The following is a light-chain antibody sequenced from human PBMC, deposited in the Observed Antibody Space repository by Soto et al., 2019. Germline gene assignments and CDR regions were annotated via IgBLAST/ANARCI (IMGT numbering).Light chain of an antibody. V-gene: IGKV1-39*01. J-gene: IGKJ4*02. Sequence: DIQMTQSPSSLSASVGDKVTITCRASQSINRYLNWHQQKPGEAPKLLISSASTLQGGVQSRFSGSGSGTDFTLTISSLQPEDFATYSCQQNYGTPNTFGGGTKVAIK. CDR3: QQNYGTPNT. CDR2: SAS. CDR1: QSINRY.